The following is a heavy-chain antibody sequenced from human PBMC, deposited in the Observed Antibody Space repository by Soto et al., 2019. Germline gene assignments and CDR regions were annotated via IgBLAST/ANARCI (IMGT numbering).Heavy chain of an antibody. V-gene: IGHV1-8*01. CDR2: MNPNSGNT. CDR1: GYTFTSYD. Sequence: ASVKVSCKASGYTFTSYDINWVRQATGQGLEWMGWMNPNSGNTGYAQKFQGRVTMTRNTSISTAYMELSSLRSEDTAVYYCARGRRVYSSGWYWFDPWGKGTLVTVSS. D-gene: IGHD6-19*01. J-gene: IGHJ5*02. CDR3: ARGRRVYSSGWYWFDP.